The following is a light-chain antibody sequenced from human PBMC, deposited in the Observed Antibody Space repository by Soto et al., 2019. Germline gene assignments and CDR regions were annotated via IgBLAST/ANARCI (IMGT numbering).Light chain of an antibody. CDR3: QQSYSTPIT. CDR2: AAS. Sequence: IQITPSPSSLSASVGDRVPLTCRASQSISSYLNWYQQKPGKAPKLLIYAASSLQSGVPSRFSGSGSGTDFTLTISSLQPEDFATYYCQQSYSTPITFGQGTRLEI. V-gene: IGKV1-39*01. CDR1: QSISSY. J-gene: IGKJ5*01.